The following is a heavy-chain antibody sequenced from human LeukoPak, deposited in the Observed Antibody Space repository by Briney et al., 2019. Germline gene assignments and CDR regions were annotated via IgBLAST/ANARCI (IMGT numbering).Heavy chain of an antibody. CDR3: ARGSSSSSIDSYHGMDV. CDR2: INAGNGNR. J-gene: IGHJ6*02. Sequence: GASVKVSCKASGYTFTNYAIHWVRQAPGQRLEWMGWINAGNGNRRYSQKFQGRVTITRDTSANTAYMELNSLRSEDTAVYYCARGSSSSSIDSYHGMDVWGQGTTVTVSS. V-gene: IGHV1-3*01. CDR1: GYTFTNYA. D-gene: IGHD6-6*01.